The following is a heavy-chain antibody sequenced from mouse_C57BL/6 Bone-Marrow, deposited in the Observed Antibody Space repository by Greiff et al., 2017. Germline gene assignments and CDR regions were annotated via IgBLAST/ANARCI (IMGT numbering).Heavy chain of an antibody. J-gene: IGHJ2*01. Sequence: QVQLQQSGAELVRPGASVTLSCKASGYTFTDYEMHWVKQTPVHGLEWIGAIDPETGGTAYNQKFKGKAILTADKSSSTAYRELRSLTSEDSAVYYCTRGGDITTVVADYWGQGTTLTVSS. CDR1: GYTFTDYE. V-gene: IGHV1-15*01. CDR3: TRGGDITTVVADY. CDR2: IDPETGGT. D-gene: IGHD1-1*01.